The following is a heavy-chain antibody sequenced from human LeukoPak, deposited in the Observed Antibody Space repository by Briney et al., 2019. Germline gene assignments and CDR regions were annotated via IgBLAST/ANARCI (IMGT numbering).Heavy chain of an antibody. CDR3: ARVDRYHFYLDV. J-gene: IGHJ6*03. CDR1: GGTFRTYS. Sequence: ASVKVSCKASGGTFRTYSVTWVRQAPGQGLEWMGGIIPIFGTPNYAQKFQGRVKVTTDDATGTAYMELSSLLSEDTAIYYCARVDRYHFYLDVWGKGTPVTVSS. V-gene: IGHV1-69*05. CDR2: IIPIFGTP.